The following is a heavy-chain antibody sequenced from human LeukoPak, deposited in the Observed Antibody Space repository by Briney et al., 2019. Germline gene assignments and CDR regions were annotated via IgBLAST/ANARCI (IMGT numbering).Heavy chain of an antibody. CDR2: LYPGDSDT. V-gene: IGHV5-51*01. J-gene: IGHJ4*02. Sequence: GESLNISCKGSGYSFTSYWIGWVRQMPGKGLEWMGILYPGDSDTRYSPSFQGQVTIPADKSISTAYLQWSSLKASDTAVYYCARREATTVTKGGHFDYWGQGTLVTVSS. D-gene: IGHD4-17*01. CDR3: ARREATTVTKGGHFDY. CDR1: GYSFTSYW.